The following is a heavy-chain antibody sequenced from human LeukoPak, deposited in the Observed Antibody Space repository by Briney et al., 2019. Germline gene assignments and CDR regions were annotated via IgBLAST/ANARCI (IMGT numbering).Heavy chain of an antibody. CDR1: GFTFNNYW. J-gene: IGHJ4*02. CDR3: ASGSSSDRGFDY. V-gene: IGHV3-7*01. Sequence: GGSLRLSCAASGFTFNNYWMSWVRQAPGKGLEWVANVKQDGSEKYYVDSVKGRFTISRDNAKNSLYLQMNSLRAEDTAVYYCASGSSSDRGFDYWGQGTLVTVSS. CDR2: VKQDGSEK. D-gene: IGHD6-6*01.